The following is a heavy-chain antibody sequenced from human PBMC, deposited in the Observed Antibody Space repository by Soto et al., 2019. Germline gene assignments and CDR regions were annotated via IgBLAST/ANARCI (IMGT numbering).Heavy chain of an antibody. V-gene: IGHV4-39*01. CDR2: IYYSGST. J-gene: IGHJ4*02. CDR1: GGSISSSSYY. CDR3: ARHVYDFWSGYAYEY. Sequence: SETLSLTCTVSGGSISSSSYYWGGIRQPPGKGLEWIGSIYYSGSTYYNPSLKSRVTISVDTSKNQFSLKLSSVTAADTAVYYCARHVYDFWSGYAYEYWGQGTLVTVSS. D-gene: IGHD3-3*01.